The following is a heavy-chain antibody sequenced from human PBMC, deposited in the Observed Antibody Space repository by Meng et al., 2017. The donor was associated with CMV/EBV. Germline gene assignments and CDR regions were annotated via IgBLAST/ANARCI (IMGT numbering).Heavy chain of an antibody. J-gene: IGHJ4*02. CDR3: ARGGLYYYDSSGHFDY. D-gene: IGHD3-22*01. CDR2: IYTSGST. V-gene: IGHV4-4*07. CDR1: GGSISSYY. Sequence: QVQLQGSGPGLVNPSEPLSLTCTVSGGSISSYYWSWIRQPAGKGLEWIGRIYTSGSTNYNPPLKSRVTMSVDTSKNQFSLKLSSVTAADTAVYYCARGGLYYYDSSGHFDYWGQGTLVTVSS.